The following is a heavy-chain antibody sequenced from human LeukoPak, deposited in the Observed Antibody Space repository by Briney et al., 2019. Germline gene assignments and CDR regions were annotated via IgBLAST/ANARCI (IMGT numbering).Heavy chain of an antibody. J-gene: IGHJ6*02. CDR3: ARHIAVGEDV. Sequence: SETLSLTCTVSGGSVSSDYWSWIRQPPGKGLEWIGYIYYTGSTTYNPSLKSRLTISLDTSKNQFSLKLTSVTAADTAVYYCARHIAVGEDVWGQGTTVTVFS. CDR1: GGSVSSDY. V-gene: IGHV4-59*02. D-gene: IGHD6-19*01. CDR2: IYYTGST.